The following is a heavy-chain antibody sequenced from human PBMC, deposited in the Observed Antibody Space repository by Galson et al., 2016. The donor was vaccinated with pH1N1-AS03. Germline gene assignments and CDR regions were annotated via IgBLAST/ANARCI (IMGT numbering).Heavy chain of an antibody. CDR3: AKDSPTNYNFWGGYYRAYGLDV. V-gene: IGHV3-23*01. D-gene: IGHD3-3*01. Sequence: SLRLSCAASGFTFSSYAMSWVRQAPGKGLEWVSIISGNGGSTYYADSVKGQFTISRDSSKNTLYLQMNRLRAEDTAVYYCAKDSPTNYNFWGGYYRAYGLDVWGQGTTVTVS. J-gene: IGHJ6*02. CDR1: GFTFSSYA. CDR2: ISGNGGST.